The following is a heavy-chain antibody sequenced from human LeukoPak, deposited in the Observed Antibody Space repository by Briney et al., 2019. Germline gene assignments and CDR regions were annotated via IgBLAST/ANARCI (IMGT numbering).Heavy chain of an antibody. V-gene: IGHV3-74*01. CDR2: IDSAGGRI. CDR1: TFAFGGCW. Sequence: GGSLRLSCAGSTFAFGGCWIHWVRQLPGKGLAWVSSIDSAGGRIQWADSVKGRFTISRDNAKNTLYLQMNSLRAEDTAVYYCARDDAGYSYDPRGWFDPWGQGTLVTVSS. D-gene: IGHD5-18*01. J-gene: IGHJ5*02. CDR3: ARDDAGYSYDPRGWFDP.